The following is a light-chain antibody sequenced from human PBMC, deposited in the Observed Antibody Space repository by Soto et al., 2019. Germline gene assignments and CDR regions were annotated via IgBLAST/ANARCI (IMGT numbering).Light chain of an antibody. Sequence: DIQMTPSPSTLSASVGDRVTITCRASQGISTWLAWYQQKPGKAPKLLIYDASSLESGVPSRFSGTGSGTEFTLTISSLQPDDFATYYCQQYNSYLWTFGQGTKVDIK. CDR3: QQYNSYLWT. CDR2: DAS. V-gene: IGKV1-5*01. J-gene: IGKJ1*01. CDR1: QGISTW.